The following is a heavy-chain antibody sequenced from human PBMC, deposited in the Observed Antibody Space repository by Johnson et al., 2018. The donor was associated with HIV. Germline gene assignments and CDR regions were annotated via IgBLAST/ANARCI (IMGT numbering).Heavy chain of an antibody. J-gene: IGHJ3*02. Sequence: EVQVVESGGGLVQPGGSLRLSCAASGFTFSHAWMSWVRQAPGKGLQWVGRIKSKTDGGTRDYAAPVKGRFTISRDDSKNTLYLQMNSLRAEDTAVYYCARGYCSGGSCYSEYACDIWGQGTMVTVSS. CDR1: GFTFSHAW. V-gene: IGHV3-15*01. CDR2: IKSKTDGGTR. D-gene: IGHD2-15*01. CDR3: ARGYCSGGSCYSEYACDI.